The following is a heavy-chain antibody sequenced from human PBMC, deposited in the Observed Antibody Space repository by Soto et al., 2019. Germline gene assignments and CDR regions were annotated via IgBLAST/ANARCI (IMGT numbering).Heavy chain of an antibody. V-gene: IGHV1-69*01. CDR1: GGTFSSYA. CDR2: SIPIFGTA. CDR3: ARDQGWEILSYAFDI. Sequence: QVQLVQSGAEVKKPGSSVKVSCKASGGTFSSYAISWVRHAPVQGLEWMGGSIPIFGTANYAQKFKGRVTINADDSTSTDYMELSSLRSEDTDVYDCARDQGWEILSYAFDIWGQGTMVTVS. J-gene: IGHJ3*02. D-gene: IGHD1-26*01.